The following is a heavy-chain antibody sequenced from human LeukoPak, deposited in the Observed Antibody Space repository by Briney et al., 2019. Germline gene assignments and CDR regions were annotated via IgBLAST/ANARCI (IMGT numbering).Heavy chain of an antibody. V-gene: IGHV1-69*05. J-gene: IGHJ5*02. CDR3: ARDRTDFWSGYYEGNWFDP. D-gene: IGHD3-3*01. Sequence: SVKVSCKASGGTFISYAISWVRQAPGQGLEWMGRIIPIFGTANYAQKFQGRVTITTDESTSTAYMELSSLRSEDTAVYYCARDRTDFWSGYYEGNWFDPWGQGTLVTVSS. CDR1: GGTFISYA. CDR2: IIPIFGTA.